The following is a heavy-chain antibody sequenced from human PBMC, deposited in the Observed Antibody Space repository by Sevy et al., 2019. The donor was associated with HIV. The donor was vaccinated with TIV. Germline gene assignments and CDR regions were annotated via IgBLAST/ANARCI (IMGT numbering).Heavy chain of an antibody. CDR2: IRSKAYGGTT. CDR3: TRGSWNYGFDY. J-gene: IGHJ4*02. V-gene: IGHV3-49*03. D-gene: IGHD1-7*01. CDR1: GFTFGDYA. Sequence: CLRLSCTASGFTFGDYAMSWFRQTPGKGLEWVGFIRSKAYGGTTEYAASVKSRFTISRDDSKSIAYLQMNSLKTDDTAVYYCTRGSWNYGFDYWGQGTLVSVSS.